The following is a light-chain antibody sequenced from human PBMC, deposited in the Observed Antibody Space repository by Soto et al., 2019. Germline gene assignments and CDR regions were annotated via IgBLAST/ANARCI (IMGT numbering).Light chain of an antibody. Sequence: DIPMTPSPPSLSASVGDRVTIICRASQDIRGWLAWYQKKPGKGPKLLIHGASNLQSGVPSRFSGSGSGTEFTLTINNLQAEDFATYFCQQANKFPRDFGPGTTVEIK. CDR1: QDIRGW. V-gene: IGKV1-12*01. CDR2: GAS. CDR3: QQANKFPRD. J-gene: IGKJ3*01.